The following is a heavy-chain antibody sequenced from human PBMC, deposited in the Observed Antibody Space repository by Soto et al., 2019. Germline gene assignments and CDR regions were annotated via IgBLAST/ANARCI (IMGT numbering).Heavy chain of an antibody. CDR1: GYRFSNYD. V-gene: IGHV1-8*01. J-gene: IGHJ5*01. CDR3: AGSDVWDLDWFDS. Sequence: QVQLVQSGAEVKKPGASVKVSCKASGYRFSNYDMNWVRQAPGQGLEWMGWVNPNSANTGYAQKFRGRLTLTRNTCITAADMDLSSLASEDSAVYFCAGSDVWDLDWFDSWGQGTLVTVSS. CDR2: VNPNSANT. D-gene: IGHD1-26*01.